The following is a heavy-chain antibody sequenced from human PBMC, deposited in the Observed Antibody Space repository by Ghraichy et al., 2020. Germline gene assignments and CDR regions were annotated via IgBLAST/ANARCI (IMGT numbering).Heavy chain of an antibody. Sequence: SETLSLTCTVSGGSISNYYWSWIQQPPGKGLEWIGYIYTSGSTIYNPSLKSRVTISRDTSKNHFSLKLSSVTAADTAVYYCARLNSYDYVPRYWGQGTLVTVSS. V-gene: IGHV4-4*09. CDR2: IYTSGST. J-gene: IGHJ4*02. CDR3: ARLNSYDYVPRY. D-gene: IGHD3-16*01. CDR1: GGSISNYY.